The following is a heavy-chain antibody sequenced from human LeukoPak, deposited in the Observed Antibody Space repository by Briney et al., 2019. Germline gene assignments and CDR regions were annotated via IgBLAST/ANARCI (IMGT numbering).Heavy chain of an antibody. CDR3: ARDSEKQWLVPGYYFDY. D-gene: IGHD6-19*01. J-gene: IGHJ4*02. Sequence: GGSLRLSCAASGFTFSSYAMSWVRQAPGKGLEWVSAISGSGGSTYYADSVKGRFTISRDNAKNSLYLRMNSLRAEDTAVYYCARDSEKQWLVPGYYFDYWGQGTLVTVSS. CDR1: GFTFSSYA. CDR2: ISGSGGST. V-gene: IGHV3-23*01.